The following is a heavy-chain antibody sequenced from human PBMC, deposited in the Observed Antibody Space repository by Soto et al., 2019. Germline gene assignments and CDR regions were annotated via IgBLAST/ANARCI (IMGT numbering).Heavy chain of an antibody. V-gene: IGHV1-18*01. J-gene: IGHJ6*03. Sequence: ASVKVSCKASGYTFTSYGISWVRQAPGQGLEWMGWISAYNGNTNYAQKLQGRVTMTTDTSTSTAYMELRSLRSEDTAVYYCARGSHYDFWSGYYFRYYMDVWGKGTTVTVSS. D-gene: IGHD3-3*01. CDR1: GYTFTSYG. CDR3: ARGSHYDFWSGYYFRYYMDV. CDR2: ISAYNGNT.